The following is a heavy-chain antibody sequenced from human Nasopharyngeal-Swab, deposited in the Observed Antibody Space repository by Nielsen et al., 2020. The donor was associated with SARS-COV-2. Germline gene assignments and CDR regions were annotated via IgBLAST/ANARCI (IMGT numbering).Heavy chain of an antibody. D-gene: IGHD3-10*01. CDR3: ARARGRDSLDTMVQGVIIEGATDYGMDV. CDR2: IYYSGST. V-gene: IGHV4-39*01. Sequence: VRQAPGKGLEWIGSIYYSGSTYYNPSLKSRVTISVDTSKNQFSLKLSSVTAADTAVYYCARARGRDSLDTMVQGVIIEGATDYGMDVWGQGTTVTVSS. J-gene: IGHJ6*02.